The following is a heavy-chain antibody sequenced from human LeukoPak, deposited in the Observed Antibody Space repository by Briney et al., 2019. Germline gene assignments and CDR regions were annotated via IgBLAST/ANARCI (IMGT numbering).Heavy chain of an antibody. V-gene: IGHV4-38-2*02. CDR2: IYHSGST. CDR1: GYSISSGYY. Sequence: SETLSLTCTVSGYSISSGYYWGWIRQPPGKGLEWIGSIYHSGSTYYNPSLKSRVTISVDTSKNQFSLKLSSVTAADTAVYYCARAFGGVIVMGVGLVWFDPWGQGTLVTVSS. CDR3: ARAFGGVIVMGVGLVWFDP. J-gene: IGHJ5*02. D-gene: IGHD3-16*02.